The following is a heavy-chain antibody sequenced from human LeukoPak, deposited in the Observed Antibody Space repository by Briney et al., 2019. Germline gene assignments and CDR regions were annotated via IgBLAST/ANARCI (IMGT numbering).Heavy chain of an antibody. CDR2: ISGSSSAM. CDR1: GFTFSTYT. V-gene: IGHV3-48*01. CDR3: ARGYCSGGTCYGHFDY. D-gene: IGHD2-15*01. Sequence: GGSLRLSCAASGFTFSTYTMNWVRQAPGKGLEGVSYISGSSSAMDYAASVKGRFTISRDNAKNSLYLQMNSLRAEDTAVYYRARGYCSGGTCYGHFDYWGQGTLVTVSS. J-gene: IGHJ4*02.